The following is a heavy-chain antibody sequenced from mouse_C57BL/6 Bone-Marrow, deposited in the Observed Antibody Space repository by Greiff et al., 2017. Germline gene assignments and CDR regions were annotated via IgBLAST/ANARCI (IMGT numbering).Heavy chain of an antibody. CDR3: ARKNYSNYVDYAMDY. CDR1: GFSLTSYG. CDR2: IWSGGST. V-gene: IGHV2-2*01. Sequence: VQLQQSGPGLVQPSQSLSITCTVSGFSLTSYGVHWVRQSPGKGLEWLGVIWSGGSTDYNAAFISRLSISKDNSKSQVFFKMNSLQADDTAIYYCARKNYSNYVDYAMDYWGQGTSVTVSS. D-gene: IGHD2-5*01. J-gene: IGHJ4*01.